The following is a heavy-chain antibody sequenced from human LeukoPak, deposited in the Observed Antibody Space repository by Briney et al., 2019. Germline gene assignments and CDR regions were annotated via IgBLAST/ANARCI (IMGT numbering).Heavy chain of an antibody. V-gene: IGHV3-74*01. CDR2: TNTDGSST. CDR3: ARGGLYGDYYFDY. J-gene: IGHJ4*02. D-gene: IGHD2-21*02. CDR1: GFTFSHYW. Sequence: GGSLRLPCEASGFTFSHYWMHWVRQAPGKGLVWVSRTNTDGSSTSYMDSAKGRFTISRDNAKNTIYLQMNSLRAEDTAVYYCARGGLYGDYYFDYWGQGTLVTVTS.